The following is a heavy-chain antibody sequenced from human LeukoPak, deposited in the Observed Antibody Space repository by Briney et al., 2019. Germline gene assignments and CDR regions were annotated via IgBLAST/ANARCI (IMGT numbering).Heavy chain of an antibody. CDR2: IRSKAYGGTT. CDR3: TRDPAPYDFWSGYSDY. Sequence: PGRSLRLSCTASGFTFGDYAMSWVRQAPGKGLEWVGFIRSKAYGGTTEYAASAKGRFTISRDDSKSIAYLQMNSLKTEDTAVYYCTRDPAPYDFWSGYSDYWGQGTLVTVSS. J-gene: IGHJ4*02. V-gene: IGHV3-49*04. CDR1: GFTFGDYA. D-gene: IGHD3-3*01.